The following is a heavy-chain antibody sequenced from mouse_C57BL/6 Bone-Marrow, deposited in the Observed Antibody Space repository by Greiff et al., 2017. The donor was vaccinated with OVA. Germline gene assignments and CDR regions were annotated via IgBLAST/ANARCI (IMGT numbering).Heavy chain of an antibody. CDR2: INYDGSST. J-gene: IGHJ1*03. D-gene: IGHD2-3*01. V-gene: IGHV5-16*01. CDR1: GFTFSDYY. Sequence: DVKLVESEGGLVQPGSSMKLSCTASGFTFSDYYMAWVRQVPEKGLEWVANINYDGSSTYYLDSLKSRFIISRDNAKNILYLQMSSLKSEDTATYYCARDHGYYNWYFDVWGTGTTVTVSS. CDR3: ARDHGYYNWYFDV.